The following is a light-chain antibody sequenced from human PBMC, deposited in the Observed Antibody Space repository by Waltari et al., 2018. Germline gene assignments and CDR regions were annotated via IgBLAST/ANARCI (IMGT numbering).Light chain of an antibody. J-gene: IGKJ4*01. V-gene: IGKV1-5*03. CDR1: QSISK. Sequence: DIQMTQSPSTLSASVGDRVTIPCRASQSISKLAWYQQKPGKAPNLLIYKAATLQSGVPSRFSGSGYGTEFTLTISSLQPDDFATYYCQQYNSYPLTFGGGTKVEIK. CDR2: KAA. CDR3: QQYNSYPLT.